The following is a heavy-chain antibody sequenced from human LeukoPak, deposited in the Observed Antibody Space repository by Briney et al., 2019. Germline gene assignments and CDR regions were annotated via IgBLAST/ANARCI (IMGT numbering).Heavy chain of an antibody. Sequence: PGGSLRLSCAASGFTFDDYAMHWVRQAPGKGLEWVSGISWNSGSIGYADSVKGRFTISRDNAKNSLYLQMNSLRAEDTALYYCAKDIAAARHEGFDYWGQGTLVTVSS. J-gene: IGHJ4*02. CDR1: GFTFDDYA. CDR3: AKDIAAARHEGFDY. V-gene: IGHV3-9*01. CDR2: ISWNSGSI. D-gene: IGHD6-6*01.